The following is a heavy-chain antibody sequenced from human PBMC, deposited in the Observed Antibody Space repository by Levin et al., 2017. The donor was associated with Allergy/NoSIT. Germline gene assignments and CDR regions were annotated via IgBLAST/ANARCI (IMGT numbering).Heavy chain of an antibody. D-gene: IGHD6-6*01. J-gene: IGHJ4*02. CDR3: ARDGHSSSDPDY. CDR1: GFTFSSYS. Sequence: GGSLRLSCAASGFTFSSYSMNWVRQAPGKGLEWVSSISSSSSYIYYADSVKGRFTISRDNAKNSLYLQMNSLRAEDTAVYYCARDGHSSSDPDYWGQGTLVTVSS. CDR2: ISSSSSYI. V-gene: IGHV3-21*01.